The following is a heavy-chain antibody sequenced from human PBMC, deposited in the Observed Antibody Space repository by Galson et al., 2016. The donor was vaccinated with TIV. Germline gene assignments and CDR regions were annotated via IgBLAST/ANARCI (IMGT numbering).Heavy chain of an antibody. Sequence: SLRLSCAASGFIFSIYGMHWVRQAPGKGLEWVTLISFDGNNQYYADSVKGRFTSSRDNSKNTMYLHMNSLRTEDTAVYYSAKVGARGYGDYPYYLEYWGQGTLVTVSS. CDR1: GFIFSIYG. D-gene: IGHD4-17*01. J-gene: IGHJ4*02. CDR3: AKVGARGYGDYPYYLEY. CDR2: ISFDGNNQ. V-gene: IGHV3-30*18.